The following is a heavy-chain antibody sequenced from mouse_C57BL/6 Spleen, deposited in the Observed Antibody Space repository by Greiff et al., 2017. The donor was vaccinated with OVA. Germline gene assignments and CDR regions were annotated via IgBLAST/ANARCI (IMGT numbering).Heavy chain of an antibody. J-gene: IGHJ4*01. D-gene: IGHD2-4*01. V-gene: IGHV1-54*01. CDR2: INPGSGGT. CDR3: ARSGNYDYSYAMDY. Sequence: VQLQQSGAELVRPGTSVKVSCKASGYAFTNYLIEWVKQRPGQGLEWIGVINPGSGGTNYTEKFKGKATLTADKSSSTAYMQLSSLTSEDSAVYFCARSGNYDYSYAMDYWGQGTSVTVSS. CDR1: GYAFTNYL.